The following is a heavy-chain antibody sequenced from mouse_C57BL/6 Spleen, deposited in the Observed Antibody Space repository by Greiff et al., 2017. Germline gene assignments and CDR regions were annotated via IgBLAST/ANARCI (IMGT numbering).Heavy chain of an antibody. CDR3: ARDARESNWYFDV. J-gene: IGHJ1*03. V-gene: IGHV7-1*01. CDR2: SRNKANDYTT. CDR1: GFTFSDFY. Sequence: EVNVVESGGGLVQSGRSLRLSCATSGFTFSDFYMEWVRQAPGKGLEWIAASRNKANDYTTEYSASVKGRFIVSRDTSQSILYLQMNALRAEDTAIYYCARDARESNWYFDVWGTGTTVTVSS.